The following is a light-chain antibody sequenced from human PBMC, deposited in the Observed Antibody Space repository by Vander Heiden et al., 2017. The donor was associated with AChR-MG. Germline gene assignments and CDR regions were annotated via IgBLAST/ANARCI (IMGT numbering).Light chain of an antibody. V-gene: IGLV3-21*02. CDR1: NIGSKS. J-gene: IGLJ2*01. Sequence: SSVLTQPPSVSVAPGQPARITCGGNNIGSKSVNGYQQKPGQAPVLVVYDDSGRPSGIPERFSGSNSGNTATLTISRVEAGDEADYYCQVWDSSSDHVVFGGGTKLTVL. CDR3: QVWDSSSDHVV. CDR2: DDS.